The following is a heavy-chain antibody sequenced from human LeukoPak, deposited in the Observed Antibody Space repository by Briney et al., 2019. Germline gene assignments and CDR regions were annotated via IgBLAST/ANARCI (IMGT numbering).Heavy chain of an antibody. CDR2: IYYSGST. Sequence: PSETLSLTCTLSGGSISSSSYYWGWIRQPPGKGLEWFGSIYYSGSTYYNPSLKSRVTISVDTSKNQFSLKLSSVTAADTAVYYCAIPRGYSYGYGEDYWGQGTLVTVSS. CDR3: AIPRGYSYGYGEDY. V-gene: IGHV4-39*01. D-gene: IGHD5-18*01. CDR1: GGSISSSSYY. J-gene: IGHJ4*02.